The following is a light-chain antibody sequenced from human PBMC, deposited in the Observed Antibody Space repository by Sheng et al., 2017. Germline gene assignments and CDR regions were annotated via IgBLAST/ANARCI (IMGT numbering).Light chain of an antibody. CDR2: GIS. CDR1: QSVRSN. V-gene: IGKV3-15*01. J-gene: IGKJ1*01. CDR3: QQRSTWPPWT. Sequence: EIVMTQSPATLSVSPGERATLSCRASQSVRSNLAWYQQNPGQAPRLLIYGISTRATGIPARFSGSGSGTDFTLTISSLEPEDFAVYYCQQRSTWPPWTFGQGTKVEI.